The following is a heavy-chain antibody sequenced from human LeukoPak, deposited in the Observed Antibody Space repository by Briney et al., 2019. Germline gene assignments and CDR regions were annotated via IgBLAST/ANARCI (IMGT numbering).Heavy chain of an antibody. Sequence: GGSLRLSCAASGFTVSITYMSWVRQAPGKGLEWVSVIYSGGSTYYADSVKGRFTISRDNSKNTLYLQMNSLRAEDTAVYYCARAPAAGIPFDYWGQGTLVPVSS. V-gene: IGHV3-66*02. J-gene: IGHJ4*02. CDR2: IYSGGST. CDR1: GFTVSITY. CDR3: ARAPAAGIPFDY. D-gene: IGHD6-13*01.